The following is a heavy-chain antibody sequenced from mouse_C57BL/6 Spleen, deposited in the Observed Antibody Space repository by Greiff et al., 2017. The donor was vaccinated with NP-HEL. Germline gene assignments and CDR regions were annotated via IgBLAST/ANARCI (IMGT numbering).Heavy chain of an antibody. CDR2: IYPRDGST. Sequence: VQVVESGPELVKPGASVKLSCKASGYTFTSYDINWVKQRPGQGLEWIGWIYPRDGSTKYNEKFKGKATLTVDTSSSTAYMELHSLTSEDSAVYFCARGDWYFDVWGTGTTVTVSS. CDR1: GYTFTSYD. J-gene: IGHJ1*03. V-gene: IGHV1-85*01. CDR3: ARGDWYFDV.